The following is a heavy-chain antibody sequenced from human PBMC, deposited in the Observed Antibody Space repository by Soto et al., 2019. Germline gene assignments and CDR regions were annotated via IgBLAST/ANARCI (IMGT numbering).Heavy chain of an antibody. CDR1: GFTFSDYY. CDR3: TSVKVVDAVSMGYYFDC. Sequence: QVQLVESGGGLVKPGGSLRLSCAASGFTFSDYYMSWIRQAPGKGLEWVSYISSSGSTIYYADSVKGRFTISRDNAKNSLYLQMNSLRADDTAVYYCTSVKVVDAVSMGYYFDCWGQGTLVTVSS. CDR2: ISSSGSTI. J-gene: IGHJ4*02. V-gene: IGHV3-11*01. D-gene: IGHD2-15*01.